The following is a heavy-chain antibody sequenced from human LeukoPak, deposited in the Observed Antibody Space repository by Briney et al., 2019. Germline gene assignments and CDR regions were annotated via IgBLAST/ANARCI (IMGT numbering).Heavy chain of an antibody. D-gene: IGHD6-13*01. Sequence: GGSLRLSCAASGFTFSDYYMSWIRQAPGKGLEWVSYISSSGSTIYYADSVKGRFTISRDNAKNSLYLQTNSLRAEDTAVYYCARAGYKSRGSSWTNWFDPWGQGTLVTVSS. J-gene: IGHJ5*02. V-gene: IGHV3-11*01. CDR1: GFTFSDYY. CDR2: ISSSGSTI. CDR3: ARAGYKSRGSSWTNWFDP.